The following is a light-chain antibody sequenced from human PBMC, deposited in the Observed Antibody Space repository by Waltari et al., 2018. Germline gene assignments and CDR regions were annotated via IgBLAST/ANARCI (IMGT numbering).Light chain of an antibody. Sequence: SYVVTQSPSVSVAPGETARITCGGDKIGSKRVHWCQQRPGQAPVLVISYDSDRPSGIPERFSGSNSGNTATLTISWVEADDEADYYCLVWHSTTDHHGVFGGGTKLTVL. CDR3: LVWHSTTDHHGV. CDR1: KIGSKR. CDR2: YDS. J-gene: IGLJ2*01. V-gene: IGLV3-21*04.